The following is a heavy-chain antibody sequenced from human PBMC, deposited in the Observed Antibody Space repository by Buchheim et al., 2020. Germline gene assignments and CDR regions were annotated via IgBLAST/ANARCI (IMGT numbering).Heavy chain of an antibody. J-gene: IGHJ4*02. CDR3: ARLSIAVAGTNY. Sequence: EVQLVESGGGLVQPGGSLRLSCAASGFTFSSYSMNWVRQAPGKGLEWVSYISSSSSTIYYADSVKGRFTISRDNAKNSLYLQMNSLRAENTAVYYCARLSIAVAGTNYGGQGTL. CDR1: GFTFSSYS. D-gene: IGHD6-19*01. V-gene: IGHV3-48*01. CDR2: ISSSSSTI.